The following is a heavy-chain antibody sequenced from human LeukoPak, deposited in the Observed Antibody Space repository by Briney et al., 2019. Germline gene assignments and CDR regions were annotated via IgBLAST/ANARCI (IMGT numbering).Heavy chain of an antibody. CDR2: ISAYNGNT. CDR3: ARDPRPWDTNWFDP. J-gene: IGHJ5*02. CDR1: GYTFTSYG. D-gene: IGHD5-18*01. V-gene: IGHV1-18*01. Sequence: ASVKVSCKASGYTFTSYGISWVRQAPGQGLGWMGWISAYNGNTNYAQKLQGRVTMTTDTSTSTAYMELRSLRSDDTAVYYCARDPRPWDTNWFDPWGQGTLVTVSS.